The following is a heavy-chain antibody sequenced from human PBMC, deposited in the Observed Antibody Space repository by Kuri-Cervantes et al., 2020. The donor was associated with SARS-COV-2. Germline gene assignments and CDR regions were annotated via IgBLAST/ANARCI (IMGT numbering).Heavy chain of an antibody. CDR2: LNPDTGNT. J-gene: IGHJ4*02. Sequence: ASVKVSCKASGYSFSTYDINWVRQAAGQGLEWMGWLNPDTGNTGNAKKFQGRVTMTTDTSINTAYMELSSLRSEDTAVYYCATKWAVVVPAASPFDYWGQGTLVTVSS. V-gene: IGHV1-8*02. CDR3: ATKWAVVVPAASPFDY. D-gene: IGHD2-2*01. CDR1: GYSFSTYD.